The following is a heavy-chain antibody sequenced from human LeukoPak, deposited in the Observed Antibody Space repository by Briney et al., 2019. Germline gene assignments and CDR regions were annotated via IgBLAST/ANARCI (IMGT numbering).Heavy chain of an antibody. Sequence: SETLSLTCIVSGGSISSTSYYWGWVRQPPGKGLEWIGSIYYTGTTYYSPSLKSRVAISVDTSKNQFSLNLSSVTAADTAVYFCARARGYSYAFDYWGQGTLVTVSS. CDR3: ARARGYSYAFDY. CDR2: IYYTGTT. J-gene: IGHJ4*02. V-gene: IGHV4-39*07. CDR1: GGSISSTSYY. D-gene: IGHD5-18*01.